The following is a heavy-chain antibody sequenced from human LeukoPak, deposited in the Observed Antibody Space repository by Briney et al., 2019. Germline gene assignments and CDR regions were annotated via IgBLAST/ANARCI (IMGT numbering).Heavy chain of an antibody. Sequence: PGGSLRLSCAASAFTFSTSSMNWVRQAPGRGLGWVSYISSSGTTIYYADSVTGRFTISRDNAKNSLYLQMNSLRDEDTAVYYCARDSSGTYWGQGTLVTVSS. CDR3: ARDSSGTY. D-gene: IGHD3-22*01. J-gene: IGHJ4*02. CDR2: ISSSGTTI. V-gene: IGHV3-48*02. CDR1: AFTFSTSS.